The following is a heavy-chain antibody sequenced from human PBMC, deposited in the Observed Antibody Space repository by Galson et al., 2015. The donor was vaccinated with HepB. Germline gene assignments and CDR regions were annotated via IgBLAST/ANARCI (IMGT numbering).Heavy chain of an antibody. CDR1: GYTFTRYA. J-gene: IGHJ6*02. D-gene: IGHD2-2*01. CDR2: INTNTGNP. CDR3: ARDAVVPAAYYYDYGMDV. V-gene: IGHV7-4-1*01. Sequence: SVKVSCKASGYTFTRYAMNWVRQAPGQGLEWMGWINTNTGNPTYAQGFTGRFVFPLDTSVSTAYLQICSLKAEDTAVYYCARDAVVPAAYYYDYGMDVWGQGTTVTVSS.